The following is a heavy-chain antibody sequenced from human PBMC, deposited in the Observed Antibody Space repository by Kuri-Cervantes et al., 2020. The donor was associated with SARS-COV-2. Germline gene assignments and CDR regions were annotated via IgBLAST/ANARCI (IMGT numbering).Heavy chain of an antibody. V-gene: IGHV4-31*03. CDR2: IYSSGTS. J-gene: IGHJ4*02. CDR1: GDSISSDGHF. Sequence: SETLSLTCTVSGDSISSDGHFWTWIRQPPGKGPGWIGYIYSSGTSHYNPSLKSRVTISVDTSKNKFSLNLSSVTAADTAVYYCARDTRLGCSGTSCYSFFDYWGQGTLVTVSS. CDR3: ARDTRLGCSGTSCYSFFDY. D-gene: IGHD2-2*01.